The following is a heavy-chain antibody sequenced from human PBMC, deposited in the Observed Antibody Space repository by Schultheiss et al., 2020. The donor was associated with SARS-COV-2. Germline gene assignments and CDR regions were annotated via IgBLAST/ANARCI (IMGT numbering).Heavy chain of an antibody. CDR2: IYTSGST. CDR3: ARGGVVYCSSTSCYRGYYYYMDV. J-gene: IGHJ6*03. Sequence: SETLSLTCTVSGGSISSYYWSWIRQPAGKGLEWIGRIYTSGSTNYNPSLKSRVTISVDTSKNQFSLKLSSVTAADTAVYYCARGGVVYCSSTSCYRGYYYYMDVWGKGTTVTVSS. CDR1: GGSISSYY. D-gene: IGHD2-2*01. V-gene: IGHV4-4*07.